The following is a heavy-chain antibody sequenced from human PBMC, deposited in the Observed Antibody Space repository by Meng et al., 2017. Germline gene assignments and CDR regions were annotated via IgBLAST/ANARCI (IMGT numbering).Heavy chain of an antibody. CDR2: NYHSGST. J-gene: IGHJ3*02. V-gene: IGHV4-38-2*02. CDR3: ARELVGVVVTAHDAFDI. CDR1: GYSISSGYY. Sequence: SETLSLTCAVSGYSISSGYYWGWIRQPPGKGLEWIGSNYHSGSTYYNPSLKSRVTISVDTSKNQFSLQLSSVTAADTAVYYCARELVGVVVTAHDAFDIWGQGIMVTVSS. D-gene: IGHD2-21*02.